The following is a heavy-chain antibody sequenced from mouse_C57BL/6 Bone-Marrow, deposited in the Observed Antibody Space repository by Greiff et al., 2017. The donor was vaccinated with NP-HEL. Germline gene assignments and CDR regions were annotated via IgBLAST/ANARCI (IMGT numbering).Heavy chain of an antibody. D-gene: IGHD1-1*01. CDR1: GFSLTSYG. J-gene: IGHJ4*01. Sequence: QVQLKESGPGLVQPSQSLSITCTVSGFSLTSYGVHWVRQSPGKGLEWLGVIWRGGSTDYNAAFMSRLSITKDNSKSQVFFKMNSLQADDTAIYYCAKKGTNYGSSYAMDYWGQGTSVTVSS. CDR3: AKKGTNYGSSYAMDY. V-gene: IGHV2-5*01. CDR2: IWRGGST.